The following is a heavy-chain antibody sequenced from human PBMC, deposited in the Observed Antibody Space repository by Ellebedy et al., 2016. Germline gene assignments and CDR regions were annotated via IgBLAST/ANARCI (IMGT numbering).Heavy chain of an antibody. D-gene: IGHD3-10*01. CDR1: GFTFIDYA. CDR3: AKGTMDYLHH. J-gene: IGHJ4*02. V-gene: IGHV3-9*01. Sequence: GGSLRLSXAGSGFTFIDYALHWVRQAPGKGLEWVSGISWDSAVIGYGGSVKGRFTISKDSAKNYLYLQMNSLRVEDTALYFCAKGTMDYLHHWGQGTLVTVPS. CDR2: ISWDSAVI.